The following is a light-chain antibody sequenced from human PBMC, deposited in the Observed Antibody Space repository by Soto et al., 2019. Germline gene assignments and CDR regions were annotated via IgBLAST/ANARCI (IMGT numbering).Light chain of an antibody. Sequence: EVVLTQSPGTLSLSPGERATLSCRASQSVSSTYLAWYQQTPGQAPRLLIYGASNRATGIPDRFSGSGSGTDLTLTISRLEPEDFAVYYCQQFVSPTVTFGQWTKLEI. CDR1: QSVSSTY. CDR2: GAS. J-gene: IGKJ2*01. V-gene: IGKV3-20*01. CDR3: QQFVSPTVT.